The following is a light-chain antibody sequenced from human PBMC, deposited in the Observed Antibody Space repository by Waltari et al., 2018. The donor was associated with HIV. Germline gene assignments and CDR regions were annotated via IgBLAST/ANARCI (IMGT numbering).Light chain of an antibody. CDR2: DNR. CDR3: GAWDSSLSAVV. Sequence: QSVLTQPPSVSPAPGQKVTISCSGSTSNIGYSYVSWHQRLPGTAPKLLLYDNRELPPGIPDRFSGSKSGTSATLGITGLQSGDEADYYCGAWDSSLSAVVFGTGTKVTVL. J-gene: IGLJ1*01. V-gene: IGLV1-51*01. CDR1: TSNIGYSY.